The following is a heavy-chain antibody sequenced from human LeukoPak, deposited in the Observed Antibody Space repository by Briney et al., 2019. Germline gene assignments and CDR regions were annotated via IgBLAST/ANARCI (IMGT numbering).Heavy chain of an antibody. CDR3: AKDPFWSGYHRGGIYFDY. CDR2: IRFDGTNK. V-gene: IGHV3-30*02. J-gene: IGHJ4*02. Sequence: GGSLRLSCAASGFTFSTYGMHWVRQAPGKWLEWVAFIRFDGTNKYYADSVKGRFTISRDNSKNTLYLQMNSLRAEDTAVYYCAKDPFWSGYHRGGIYFDYWGQGTLVTVSS. CDR1: GFTFSTYG. D-gene: IGHD3-3*01.